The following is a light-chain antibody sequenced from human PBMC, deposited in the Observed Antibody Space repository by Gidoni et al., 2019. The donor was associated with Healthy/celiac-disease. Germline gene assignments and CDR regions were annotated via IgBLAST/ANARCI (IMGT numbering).Light chain of an antibody. J-gene: IGKJ2*01. CDR3: QQYNSYPYT. CDR2: KAS. V-gene: IGKV1-5*03. CDR1: QSISSW. Sequence: DIQMTQSPSTLSASVGDRVPITCRASQSISSWLAWYQQKPGKAPKPLIYKASSLESGVPSRFSGSGSGTEFTLTSSSLQPDDFATYYCQQYNSYPYTFGQGTKLEIK.